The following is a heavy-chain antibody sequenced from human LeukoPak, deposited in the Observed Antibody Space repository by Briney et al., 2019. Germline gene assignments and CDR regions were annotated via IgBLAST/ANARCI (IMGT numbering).Heavy chain of an antibody. Sequence: SQTLSLTCTVSGGSISSGGDYWSWIRQHPGKGLEWIGYIYYSGSTYYNPSLKSRVTVSVDTSKNQFSLSLRSVTAADTAVYYCARARIGAAGVAFDIWGQGTMVTVSS. V-gene: IGHV4-31*03. J-gene: IGHJ3*02. CDR3: ARARIGAAGVAFDI. CDR2: IYYSGST. D-gene: IGHD6-13*01. CDR1: GGSISSGGDY.